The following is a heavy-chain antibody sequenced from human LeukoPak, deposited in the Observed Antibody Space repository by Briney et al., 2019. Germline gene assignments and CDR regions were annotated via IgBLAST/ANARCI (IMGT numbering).Heavy chain of an antibody. V-gene: IGHV3-53*01. CDR2: LYSDGNT. Sequence: GGSLRLSCPASGFTVLTNELTWVGQAPGKGLDGVSVLYSDGNTKYAESVQGRFTIPRDNSKNTLYLEMNSLSPDDTAVYYCARGVEPLAANTLAYWGQGTLVTVSS. CDR1: GFTVLTNE. J-gene: IGHJ4*02. CDR3: ARGVEPLAANTLAY. D-gene: IGHD1-14*01.